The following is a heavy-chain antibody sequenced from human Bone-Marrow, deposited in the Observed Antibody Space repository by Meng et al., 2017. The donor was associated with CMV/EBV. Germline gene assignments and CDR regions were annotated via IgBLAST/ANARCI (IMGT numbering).Heavy chain of an antibody. CDR3: ARGDSSAYYTGPYAFAI. V-gene: IGHV1-18*01. CDR1: GYTFTSYG. D-gene: IGHD3-22*01. CDR2: ISAYNGNT. J-gene: IGHJ3*02. Sequence: ASVKVSCKASGYTFTSYGISWVRRAPGQGLEWMGWISAYNGNTNFAQNLQGRVTMTADTSTSTAYMELRSLRSDDTAVYYCARGDSSAYYTGPYAFAIWGQGTMVTVSS.